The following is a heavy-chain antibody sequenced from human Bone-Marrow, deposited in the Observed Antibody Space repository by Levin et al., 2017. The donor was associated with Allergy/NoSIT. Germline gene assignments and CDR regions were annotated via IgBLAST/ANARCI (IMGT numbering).Heavy chain of an antibody. J-gene: IGHJ4*02. CDR1: GYTFTGYY. CDR3: ARVVRGGPWRAGTRTFDY. CDR2: INPNSGGT. D-gene: IGHD3-10*01. V-gene: IGHV1-2*02. Sequence: ASVKVSCKASGYTFTGYYMHWVRQAPGQGLEWMGWINPNSGGTNYAQKFQGRVTMTRDTSISTAYMELSRLRSDDTAVYYCARVVRGGPWRAGTRTFDYWGQGTLVTVSS.